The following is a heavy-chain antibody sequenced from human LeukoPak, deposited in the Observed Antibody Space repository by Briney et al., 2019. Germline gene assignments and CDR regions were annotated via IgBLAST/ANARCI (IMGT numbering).Heavy chain of an antibody. Sequence: AGGSLRLSCAASGFTFSSYSMNWVRQAPGKGLEWVSFVSISSGIIYYADSVKGRFRISRDNAKSSLDLEMNSLRAEDTAIYYCARAMSTLGGVRNYFDSWGQGTLVTVSS. V-gene: IGHV3-48*04. J-gene: IGHJ4*02. D-gene: IGHD3-16*01. CDR3: ARAMSTLGGVRNYFDS. CDR2: VSISSGII. CDR1: GFTFSSYS.